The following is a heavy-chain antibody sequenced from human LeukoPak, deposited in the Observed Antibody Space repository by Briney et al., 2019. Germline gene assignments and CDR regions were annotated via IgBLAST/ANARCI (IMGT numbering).Heavy chain of an antibody. CDR1: GFTVSSNY. V-gene: IGHV3-23*01. J-gene: IGHJ4*02. CDR3: AVSFDY. Sequence: GSLRLSCAASGFTVSSNYMSWVRQAPGKGLEWVSAISGSGGSTYYADSVKGRFTISRDNAKNSLYLQMNSLRAEDTAVYYCAVSFDYWGQGTLVTVSS. D-gene: IGHD5/OR15-5a*01. CDR2: ISGSGGST.